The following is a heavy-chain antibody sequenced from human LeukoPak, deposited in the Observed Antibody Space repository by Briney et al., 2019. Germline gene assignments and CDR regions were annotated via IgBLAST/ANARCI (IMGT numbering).Heavy chain of an antibody. J-gene: IGHJ1*01. D-gene: IGHD2-21*02. CDR1: GFTFSSYA. Sequence: GGSLRLSCAASGFTFSSYAMSWVRQAPGKGLEWVSAISGSGGSTYYADSVKGRFTISRDNSKNTLYLQMNSLRAEDTAVYYCAKGAYCGGDCYLPEYFQHWGQGTLVTVSS. CDR3: AKGAYCGGDCYLPEYFQH. V-gene: IGHV3-23*01. CDR2: ISGSGGST.